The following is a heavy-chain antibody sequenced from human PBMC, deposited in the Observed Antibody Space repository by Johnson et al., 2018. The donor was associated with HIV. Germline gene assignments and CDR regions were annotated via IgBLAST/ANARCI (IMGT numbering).Heavy chain of an antibody. D-gene: IGHD3-22*01. CDR3: ARPRVSSGRHGAFDI. CDR2: IKPAGSEK. CDR1: VFTFSNYW. Sequence: LQLVEPGGGLVQPGGSLTLSCAASVFTFSNYWMSWVRQAPGKGLEWVANIKPAGSEKYYVDSVKRRFNISRDNAKNSLFLQMNSLRAEDTAVYYCARPRVSSGRHGAFDIWGQGTMVTVSS. J-gene: IGHJ3*02. V-gene: IGHV3-7*01.